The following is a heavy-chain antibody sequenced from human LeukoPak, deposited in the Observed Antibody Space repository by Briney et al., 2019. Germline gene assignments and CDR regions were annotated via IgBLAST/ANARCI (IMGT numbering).Heavy chain of an antibody. V-gene: IGHV3-33*01. CDR2: IWYDGSNK. J-gene: IGHJ4*02. Sequence: GGSLRLSCAASGFTSSSYGMHWVRQAPGKGLEWVAVIWYDGSNKYYADSVKGRFTISRDNSKNTLYLQMNSLRAEDTAVYYCARDGEWLSQRAFDYWGQGTLVTVSS. D-gene: IGHD6-19*01. CDR1: GFTSSSYG. CDR3: ARDGEWLSQRAFDY.